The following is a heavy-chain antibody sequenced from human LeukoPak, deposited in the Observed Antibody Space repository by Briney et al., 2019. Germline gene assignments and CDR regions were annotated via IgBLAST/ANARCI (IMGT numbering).Heavy chain of an antibody. Sequence: LETLSLTCTVSGGSISSSSYYWGWIRQPPGRGLGWIGSIYYSGSTYYNPSLKSRVTISVDTSKNQFSLKLSSVTAADTAVYYCARVETSGFLEWLLFWYFDLWGRGILVTVSS. CDR3: ARVETSGFLEWLLFWYFDL. J-gene: IGHJ2*01. D-gene: IGHD3-3*01. CDR1: GGSISSSSYY. V-gene: IGHV4-39*07. CDR2: IYYSGST.